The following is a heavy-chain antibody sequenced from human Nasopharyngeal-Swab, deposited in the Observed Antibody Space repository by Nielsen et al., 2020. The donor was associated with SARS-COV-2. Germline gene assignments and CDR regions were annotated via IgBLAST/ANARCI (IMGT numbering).Heavy chain of an antibody. CDR3: AKEAGRRANSGLDY. J-gene: IGHJ4*02. V-gene: IGHV3-30-3*01. D-gene: IGHD4/OR15-4a*01. CDR1: AIIFSNYA. CDR2: VANDGSFK. Sequence: SLKISRAASAIIFSNYAIHWVRQAPGKGLEWVAVVANDGSFKHYADSVKGSFTISRDDSKNTLSLQMNSLNPEETVVFYCAKEAGRRANSGLDYWGQGTLVTVSP.